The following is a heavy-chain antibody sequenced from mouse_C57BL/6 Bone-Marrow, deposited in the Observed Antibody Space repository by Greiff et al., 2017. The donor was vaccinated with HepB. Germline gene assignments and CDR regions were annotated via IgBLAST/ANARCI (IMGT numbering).Heavy chain of an antibody. J-gene: IGHJ1*03. CDR3: ARSPPLYYYGSRYFDV. CDR2: IYPRSGNT. CDR1: GYTFTSYG. Sequence: QVQLQQSGAELARPGASVKLSCKASGYTFTSYGISGVKQSTGQGLEWIGEIYPRSGNTYYNEKFKGKATLTADKSSRTAYMELRSLTSEDSAVYFCARSPPLYYYGSRYFDVWGTGTTVTVSS. V-gene: IGHV1-81*01. D-gene: IGHD1-1*01.